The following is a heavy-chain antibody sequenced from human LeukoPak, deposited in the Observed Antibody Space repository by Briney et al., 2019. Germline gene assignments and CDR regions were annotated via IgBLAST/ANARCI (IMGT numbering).Heavy chain of an antibody. CDR2: ISRSGSTI. CDR1: GFTFSSYE. Sequence: GGSLRLSCAASGFTFSSYEMSWVRQAPGKGLEWVSYISRSGSTIYYADSVKGRFTISRDNAKNSLYLQMNSLRAEDTAVYYCAELGITMIGGAWGKGTTVTISS. D-gene: IGHD3-10*02. J-gene: IGHJ6*04. V-gene: IGHV3-48*03. CDR3: AELGITMIGGA.